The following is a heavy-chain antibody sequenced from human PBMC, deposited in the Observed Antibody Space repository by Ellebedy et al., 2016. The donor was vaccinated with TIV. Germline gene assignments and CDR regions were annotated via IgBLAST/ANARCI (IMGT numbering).Heavy chain of an antibody. CDR2: IDPSDSYT. V-gene: IGHV5-10-1*01. J-gene: IGHJ4*02. Sequence: GESLKISCKGSGYSFTSYWVSWVRQMPGKGLEWMGRIDPSDSYTDYSPSFQGHVTISADKSISNAYLQWSSLKASDTAMYYCARHDSQAGPFDYWGQGTLVTVSS. D-gene: IGHD3-16*01. CDR1: GYSFTSYW. CDR3: ARHDSQAGPFDY.